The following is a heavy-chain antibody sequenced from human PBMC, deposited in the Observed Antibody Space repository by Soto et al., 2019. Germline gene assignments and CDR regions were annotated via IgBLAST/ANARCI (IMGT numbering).Heavy chain of an antibody. V-gene: IGHV1-18*01. J-gene: IGHJ6*02. CDR3: AREGYCISTSCRHYDYYGMDV. Sequence: QVQLVQSGAEVKKPGASVKVSCKASGYTFTSYGIRWVRQDPGQGLEWMGWISAYNGNTNYAQRLHGRVTMTTDTSTSTAYMELRSLRSDETDGYYCAREGYCISTSCRHYDYYGMDVWGQGTTVTVSS. CDR2: ISAYNGNT. CDR1: GYTFTSYG. D-gene: IGHD2-2*01.